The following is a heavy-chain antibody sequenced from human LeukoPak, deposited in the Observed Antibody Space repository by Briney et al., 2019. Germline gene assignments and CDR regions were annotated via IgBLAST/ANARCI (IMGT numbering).Heavy chain of an antibody. CDR2: VYRSGSS. J-gene: IGHJ4*02. Sequence: SETLSLTCTVSGDSITTSSNYWGWLRHLPGKGLERIGSVYRSGSSYYNPSLKSRVTISVDTSKNQFTLNLTSVTAADTAVYHCARRGTSGWAYYFDFWGPGSLLTVSS. D-gene: IGHD6-19*01. CDR3: ARRGTSGWAYYFDF. CDR1: GDSITTSSNY. V-gene: IGHV4-39*01.